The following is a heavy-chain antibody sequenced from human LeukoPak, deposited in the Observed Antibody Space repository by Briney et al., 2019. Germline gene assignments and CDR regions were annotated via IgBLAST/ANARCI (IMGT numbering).Heavy chain of an antibody. D-gene: IGHD2-15*01. CDR2: INHSGST. V-gene: IGHV4-34*01. CDR3: ARGVVVVAATQDFDY. CDR1: GGSFSGYY. Sequence: SETLSLTCAVYGGSFSGYYWSWIRQPPGKGLEWIGEINHSGSTNYNPSLKSRVTISVDTSKNLFSLKLSPVTAADTAVYYCARGVVVVAATQDFDYWGQGTLVTVSS. J-gene: IGHJ4*02.